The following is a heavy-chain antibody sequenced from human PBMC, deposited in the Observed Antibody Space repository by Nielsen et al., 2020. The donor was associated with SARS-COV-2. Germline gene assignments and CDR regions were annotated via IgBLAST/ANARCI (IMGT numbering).Heavy chain of an antibody. CDR1: GFTFSNYD. V-gene: IGHV3-30*02. D-gene: IGHD6-6*01. Sequence: GESLKISCAASGFTFSNYDIHWARQAPGKGLEWVAFIRYDGSDKYYADPVKGRFMISRDNSKNTLYLQMNSLRAEDTAVYYCATVGEYSSTFDYWGQGTLVTVSS. J-gene: IGHJ4*02. CDR2: IRYDGSDK. CDR3: ATVGEYSSTFDY.